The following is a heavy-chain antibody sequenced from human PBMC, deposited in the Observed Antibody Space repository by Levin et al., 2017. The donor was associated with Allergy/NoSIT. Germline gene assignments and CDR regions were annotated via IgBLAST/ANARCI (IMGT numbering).Heavy chain of an antibody. J-gene: IGHJ6*03. CDR1: GYTFKNYG. CDR2: ISTHNGNT. D-gene: IGHD2-2*01. CDR3: ARFLVTPVSYFYMDV. V-gene: IGHV1-18*01. Sequence: GESLKISCKASGYTFKNYGISWVRQAPGQGLEWMGWISTHNGNTNYAQSFQGRVTMTTDTSTSTADMELRSLISDDTAVYYCARFLVTPVSYFYMDVWGKGTTVTVSS.